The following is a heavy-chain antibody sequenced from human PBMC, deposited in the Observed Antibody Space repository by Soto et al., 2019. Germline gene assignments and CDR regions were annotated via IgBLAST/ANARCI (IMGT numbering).Heavy chain of an antibody. Sequence: TLSLTCTVSGGSVSSGSYYWSWIRQPPGKGLEWIGYIYYSGSTNYNPSLKSRVTISVDTSKNQFSLKLSSVTAADTAEYYCARDRETGGGYFDSYYYGMDVWGQGTTVTVSS. CDR3: ARDRETGGGYFDSYYYGMDV. CDR2: IYYSGST. D-gene: IGHD2-21*02. CDR1: GGSVSSGSYY. J-gene: IGHJ6*02. V-gene: IGHV4-61*01.